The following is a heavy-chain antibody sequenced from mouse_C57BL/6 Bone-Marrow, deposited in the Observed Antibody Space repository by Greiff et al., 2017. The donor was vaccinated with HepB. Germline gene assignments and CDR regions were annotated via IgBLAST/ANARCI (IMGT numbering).Heavy chain of an antibody. J-gene: IGHJ2*01. V-gene: IGHV3-6*01. CDR2: ISYDGSN. CDR1: GYSITSGYY. D-gene: IGHD1-2*01. Sequence: QLVESGPGLVKPSQSLSLTCSVTGYSITSGYYWNWIRQFPGNKLEWMGYISYDGSNNYNPSLKNRISITRDTSKNQFFLKLNSVTTEDTATYYCARLDYGPYYFDYWGQGTTLTVSS. CDR3: ARLDYGPYYFDY.